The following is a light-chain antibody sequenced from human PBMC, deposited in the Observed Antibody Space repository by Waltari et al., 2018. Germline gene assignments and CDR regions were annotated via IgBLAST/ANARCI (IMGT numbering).Light chain of an antibody. V-gene: IGLV3-21*02. J-gene: IGLJ3*02. CDR1: NVGSKD. CDR2: DDA. Sequence: SYVLTQPPSVSVAPGQTATITCGGDNVGSKDVNWYQQRPGQAPVVVIYDDADRPLTIPERFSGSNSGNTATLTITRVEVGDEADVYCQVWDSSSDHWVFGGGTKLTVL. CDR3: QVWDSSSDHWV.